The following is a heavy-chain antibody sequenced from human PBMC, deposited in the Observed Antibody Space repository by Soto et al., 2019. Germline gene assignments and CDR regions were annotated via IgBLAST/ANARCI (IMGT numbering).Heavy chain of an antibody. Sequence: ASVKVSCKASGYTFTSYDMHWVRQAPGQGLEWMGIINPSGGSTSYAQKFQGRVTMTRDTSTSTVYMELSSLRSEDTAVYYCAIEAIFCGGDCYLDYWGQGTLVTVSS. CDR2: INPSGGST. CDR3: AIEAIFCGGDCYLDY. D-gene: IGHD2-21*02. CDR1: GYTFTSYD. J-gene: IGHJ4*02. V-gene: IGHV1-46*01.